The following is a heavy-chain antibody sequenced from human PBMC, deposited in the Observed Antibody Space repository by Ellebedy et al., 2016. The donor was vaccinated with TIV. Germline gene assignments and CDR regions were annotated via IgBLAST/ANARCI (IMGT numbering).Heavy chain of an antibody. J-gene: IGHJ5*02. Sequence: PSETLSLTCTVSGGSITGYYWSWIRQPPGKGLEWIGYIYYSGSTNYNPSLKSRVTMSVETSKNQFSLKLSSVTAADTAVYYCATLRSFGELGHWFDPWGQGTLVTVSS. CDR1: GGSITGYY. CDR2: IYYSGST. CDR3: ATLRSFGELGHWFDP. V-gene: IGHV4-59*01. D-gene: IGHD3-10*01.